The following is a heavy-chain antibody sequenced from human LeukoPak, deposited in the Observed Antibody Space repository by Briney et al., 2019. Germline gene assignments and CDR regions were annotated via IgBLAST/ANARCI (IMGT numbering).Heavy chain of an antibody. CDR2: ISYDGSNK. CDR1: GFTFSYSA. CDR3: ARGGSYLSAFDI. V-gene: IGHV3-30*03. Sequence: GGSLRLSCAASGFTFSYSAMHWVRQAPGKGLEWVALISYDGSNKYYADSVKGRFTISRDNSKNTLYLQMNSLRAEDTAVYYCARGGSYLSAFDIWGQGTMVTVSS. D-gene: IGHD1-26*01. J-gene: IGHJ3*02.